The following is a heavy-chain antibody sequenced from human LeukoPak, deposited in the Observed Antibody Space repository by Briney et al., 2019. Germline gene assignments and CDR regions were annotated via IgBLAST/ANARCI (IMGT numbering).Heavy chain of an antibody. V-gene: IGHV3-33*01. CDR2: IWYDGSKK. Sequence: GGSLRLSCAASGFSSDTHGMHWVRQAPGKGLEWVAVIWYDGSKKYYADSVKGRFTISRDNSKKSLFLQMNSLRAEDTALYYCARDVFADSSGGSFDFWGQGTLVTVSS. J-gene: IGHJ4*02. CDR3: ARDVFADSSGGSFDF. CDR1: GFSSDTHG. D-gene: IGHD3-16*01.